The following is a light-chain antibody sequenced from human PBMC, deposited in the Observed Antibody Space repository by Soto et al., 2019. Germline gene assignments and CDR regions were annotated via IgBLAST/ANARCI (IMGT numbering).Light chain of an antibody. CDR2: GAS. CDR3: QQYKNWPL. CDR1: QNINNY. V-gene: IGKV3-15*01. Sequence: GDRVTITCQASQNINNYLNWYQQKPGQAPRLLLYGASTRATGIPVRFSGSGFGTEFTLTISSLQSEDFAIYYCQQYKNWPLFGQGTRLEIK. J-gene: IGKJ5*01.